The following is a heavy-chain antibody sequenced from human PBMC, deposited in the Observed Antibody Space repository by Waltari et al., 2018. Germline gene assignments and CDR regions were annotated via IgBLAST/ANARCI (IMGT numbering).Heavy chain of an antibody. V-gene: IGHV3-48*01. CDR3: ARGRYGAGSYSDYDY. D-gene: IGHD3-10*01. Sequence: EVQMLESGGGLVEPGGSLRLSCPTSGFPFTQYTMSWVRQPPTRGLEWVSYISSRGSATHYADSVRGRFTISRDSAKGSVYLQMNNLRADDAAMYYCARGRYGAGSYSDYDYWGQGTLVTVSS. CDR1: GFPFTQYT. CDR2: ISSRGSAT. J-gene: IGHJ4*02.